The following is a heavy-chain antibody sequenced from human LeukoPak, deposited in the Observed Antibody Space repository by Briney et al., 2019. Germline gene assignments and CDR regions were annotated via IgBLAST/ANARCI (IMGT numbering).Heavy chain of an antibody. CDR3: AKDHLPGIVVADRDY. Sequence: PGGSLRLSCAASGFTFSTYGMSWVRQAPGKGLEWVSAISGNGDSTYYADSVKGRVTISRDNSKNTLYLQMNSLRAEDTAVYYCAKDHLPGIVVADRDYWGQGTLVTVSS. V-gene: IGHV3-23*01. CDR2: ISGNGDST. J-gene: IGHJ4*02. D-gene: IGHD6-19*01. CDR1: GFTFSTYG.